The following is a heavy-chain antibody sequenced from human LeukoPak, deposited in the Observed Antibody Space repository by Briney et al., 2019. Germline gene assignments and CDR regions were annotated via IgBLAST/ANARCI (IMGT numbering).Heavy chain of an antibody. CDR3: ARTQNTAAAGPWDY. V-gene: IGHV3-21*01. D-gene: IGHD6-13*01. CDR1: GFTFSSYS. Sequence: PGGSLRLSCAASGFTFSSYSMNWVCQAPGKGLEWVSSISSSSSYIYYADSVKGRFTISRDNAKNSLYLQMNSLRAEDTAVYYCARTQNTAAAGPWDYWGQGTLVTVSS. J-gene: IGHJ4*02. CDR2: ISSSSSYI.